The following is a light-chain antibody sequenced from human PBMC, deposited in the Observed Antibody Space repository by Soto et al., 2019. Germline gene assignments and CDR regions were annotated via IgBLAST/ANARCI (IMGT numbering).Light chain of an antibody. CDR2: DVS. CDR3: AAWDDSLNGCV. CDR1: SSDVGGYNY. Sequence: QSALTQPRSVSGSPGQSVTISCTGTSSDVGGYNYVSWYQQHPGKAPKLMIYDVSKRPSGVPDRFSGSKSGTSASLAISGLQSEDEADYYCAAWDDSLNGCVFGTGTKLTVL. V-gene: IGLV2-11*01. J-gene: IGLJ1*01.